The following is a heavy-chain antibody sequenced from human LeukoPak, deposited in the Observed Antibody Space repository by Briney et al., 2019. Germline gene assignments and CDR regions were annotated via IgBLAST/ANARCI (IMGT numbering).Heavy chain of an antibody. Sequence: GGSLRLSCEVSGVVFEQYGMHWVRQAPGKGLEWVAGISWNGVTINYGDSVKGRFTISRDNAKSFLYLQMNSLRPEDTALYYCVKDISGWSYFDYWGQGTRVTVSP. J-gene: IGHJ4*02. CDR3: VKDISGWSYFDY. V-gene: IGHV3-9*01. CDR1: GVVFEQYG. CDR2: ISWNGVTI. D-gene: IGHD6-19*01.